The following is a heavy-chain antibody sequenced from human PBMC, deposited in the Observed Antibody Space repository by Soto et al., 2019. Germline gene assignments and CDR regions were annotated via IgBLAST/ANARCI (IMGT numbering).Heavy chain of an antibody. V-gene: IGHV1-69*05. CDR2: IIPIFGTA. D-gene: IGHD3-22*01. J-gene: IGHJ5*02. CDR1: GGTFSSYA. Sequence: ASVKVSCKASGGTFSSYAISWVRQAPGQGLEWMGGIIPIFGTANYAQKFQGRVTITRDTSASTAYMELSSLRSEDTAVYYCARAYYYDSSGYYYGHNWFDPWGQGTLVTVSS. CDR3: ARAYYYDSSGYYYGHNWFDP.